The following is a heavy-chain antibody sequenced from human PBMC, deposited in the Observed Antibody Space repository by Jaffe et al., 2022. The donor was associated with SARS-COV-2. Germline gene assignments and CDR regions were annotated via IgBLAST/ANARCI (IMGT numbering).Heavy chain of an antibody. J-gene: IGHJ4*02. Sequence: QVQLQQWGAGLLKPSETLSLTCAVYGGSFSGYYWSWIRQPPGKGLEWIGEINHSGSTNYNPSLKSRVTISVDTSKNQFSLKLSSVTAADTAVYYCARRPTTVTSFDYWGQGTLVTVSS. CDR2: INHSGST. CDR1: GGSFSGYY. CDR3: ARRPTTVTSFDY. V-gene: IGHV4-34*01. D-gene: IGHD4-17*01.